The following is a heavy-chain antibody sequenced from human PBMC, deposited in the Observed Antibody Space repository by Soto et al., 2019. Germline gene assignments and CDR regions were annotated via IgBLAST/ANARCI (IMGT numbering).Heavy chain of an antibody. CDR3: AREIMPLTNDWYFDL. CDR2: MFDSGGT. J-gene: IGHJ2*01. Sequence: QVQLQESGPGLVKPSETLSLPSPVSGGSISGGVHSWSWISKPPGKGLEWIGHMFDSGGTYYNPSLTSRLTISVDTSKNHFSLRLSSVTAADTAVYYCAREIMPLTNDWYFDLWGRGTLVTVSS. CDR1: GGSISGGVHS. D-gene: IGHD2-8*01. V-gene: IGHV4-30-4*01.